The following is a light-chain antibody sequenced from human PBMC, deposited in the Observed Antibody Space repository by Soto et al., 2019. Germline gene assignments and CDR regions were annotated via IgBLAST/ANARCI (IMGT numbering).Light chain of an antibody. Sequence: DIQMTQSPSSLSASVGDRVTITCRASQSISTYLNWYQQKAGLAPKLLIYAASSLQSGVPSRFSGSGSETDFTLTISSLQPEDFATYSCQHSTTWTFGQGTKVDIK. CDR3: QHSTTWT. J-gene: IGKJ1*01. V-gene: IGKV1-39*01. CDR2: AAS. CDR1: QSISTY.